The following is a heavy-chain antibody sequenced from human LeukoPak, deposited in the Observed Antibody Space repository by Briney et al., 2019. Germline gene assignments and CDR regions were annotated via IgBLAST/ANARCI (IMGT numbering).Heavy chain of an antibody. V-gene: IGHV1-69*04. CDR2: IIPILGIA. Sequence: ASVKVSCKASGGTFSSYAISWVRQAPGQGLEWMGRIIPILGIANYAQKFQGRVTITADKSTSTAYMELSSLRSEDTAVYYCARGSGSYYGNDYWGQGPLVTVSS. D-gene: IGHD1-26*01. J-gene: IGHJ4*02. CDR1: GGTFSSYA. CDR3: ARGSGSYYGNDY.